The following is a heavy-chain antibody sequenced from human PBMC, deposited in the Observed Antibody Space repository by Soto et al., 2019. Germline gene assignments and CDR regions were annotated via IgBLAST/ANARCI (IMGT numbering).Heavy chain of an antibody. Sequence: PSETLSLTCAVSGYSISRGYHWGWIRQSPGKGLEWIGNIYYGGSTYYNPSLKSRVTISVDTSKNQFSLKVNYVTAADTAVYYCAKSYDHNPYNPNYYYGMDVWGQGTTVTV. V-gene: IGHV4-38-2*01. J-gene: IGHJ6*02. CDR1: GYSISRGYH. CDR2: IYYGGST. CDR3: AKSYDHNPYNPNYYYGMDV. D-gene: IGHD3-10*01.